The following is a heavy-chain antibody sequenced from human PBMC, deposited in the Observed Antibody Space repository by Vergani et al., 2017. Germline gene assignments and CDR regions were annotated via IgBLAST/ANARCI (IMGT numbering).Heavy chain of an antibody. D-gene: IGHD3-10*01. Sequence: EGQLVESGGDWVQRGGSLRLSCAASGFISSSYWMSWVRQAPGKGLEWVANVNQDGSEKYYVDSVRGRFTISRDNAKNSIYPQMNSLRAEDTAVYFCVRVPLIRRGSGNYGINNYHGMDVWGQGTTVIVSS. CDR1: GFISSSYW. CDR2: VNQDGSEK. V-gene: IGHV3-7*01. CDR3: VRVPLIRRGSGNYGINNYHGMDV. J-gene: IGHJ6*02.